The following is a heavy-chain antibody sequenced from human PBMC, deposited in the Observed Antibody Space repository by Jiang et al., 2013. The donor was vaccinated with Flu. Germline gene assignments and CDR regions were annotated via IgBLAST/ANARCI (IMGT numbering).Heavy chain of an antibody. CDR2: IYWDDDK. V-gene: IGHV2-5*02. CDR1: GFSLSTSGVG. Sequence: KPTQTLTLTCTFSGFSLSTSGVGVGWIRQPPGKALEWLALIYWDDDKRYSPSLKSRLTITKDTSKNQVVLTMTNMDPVDTATYYCAHSLFYDSSGYYPENLFDYWGQGTLVTVSS. CDR3: AHSLFYDSSGYYPENLFDY. D-gene: IGHD3-22*01. J-gene: IGHJ4*02.